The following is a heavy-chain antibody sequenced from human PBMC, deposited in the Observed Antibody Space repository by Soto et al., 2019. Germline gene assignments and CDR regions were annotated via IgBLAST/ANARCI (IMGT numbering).Heavy chain of an antibody. J-gene: IGHJ4*02. CDR3: AKDRGITMVRGSEFDY. CDR2: ISGSGGST. D-gene: IGHD3-10*01. Sequence: GGSLRLSCAASGFTFSSYAMSWVRQAPGKGLEWVSAISGSGGSTYYADSVKGRFTISRDNSKNTLYLQMSSLRAEDTAVYYCAKDRGITMVRGSEFDYWGQGTLVTVSS. V-gene: IGHV3-23*01. CDR1: GFTFSSYA.